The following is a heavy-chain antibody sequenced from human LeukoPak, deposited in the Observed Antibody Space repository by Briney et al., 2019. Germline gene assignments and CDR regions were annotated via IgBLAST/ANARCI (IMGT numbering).Heavy chain of an antibody. CDR3: AKKDRLVYAILPSAFDI. D-gene: IGHD2-8*01. J-gene: IGHJ3*02. V-gene: IGHV3-23*01. Sequence: GGSLRLSCAASGFTFSSNYMSWVRQAPGKGLEWVSAISGSGGSTYYADSVKGRFTISRDNSKNTLYLQMNSLRAEDTAVYYCAKKDRLVYAILPSAFDIWGQGTMVTVSS. CDR1: GFTFSSNY. CDR2: ISGSGGST.